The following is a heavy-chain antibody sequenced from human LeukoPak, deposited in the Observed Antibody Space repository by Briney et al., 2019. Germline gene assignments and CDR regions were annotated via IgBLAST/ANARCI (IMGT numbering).Heavy chain of an antibody. CDR1: GFTFSGYA. CDR3: ASSSWNYYDSSGYLKAFDY. J-gene: IGHJ4*02. CDR2: IYSGGST. V-gene: IGHV3-66*02. Sequence: GGSLRLSCAASGFTFSGYAMSWVRQAPGKGLEWVSVIYSGGSTYYADSVKGRFTISRDNSKNTLYPQMNSLRAEDTAVYYCASSSWNYYDSSGYLKAFDYWGQGTLVTVSS. D-gene: IGHD3-22*01.